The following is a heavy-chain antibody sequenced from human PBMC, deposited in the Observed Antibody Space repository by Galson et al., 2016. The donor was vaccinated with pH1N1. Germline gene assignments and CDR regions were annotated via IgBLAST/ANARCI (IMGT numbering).Heavy chain of an antibody. CDR1: GYSFTSQW. CDR2: VNPGGSTI. V-gene: IGHV5-51*03. CDR3: ARQYDFGDYRGDAFDI. D-gene: IGHD4-17*01. Sequence: QSGAEVTKPGESLKISCKASGYSFTSQWIAWVRRVPGKGLEWVGVVNPGGSTIRYSPPFQGQVTISSDKSINIAYLQWISLRASDTATYYCARQYDFGDYRGDAFDIWGQGTVVIVSS. J-gene: IGHJ3*02.